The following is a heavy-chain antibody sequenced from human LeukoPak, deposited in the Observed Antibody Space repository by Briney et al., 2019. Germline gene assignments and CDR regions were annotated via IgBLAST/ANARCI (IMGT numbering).Heavy chain of an antibody. V-gene: IGHV3-74*01. CDR3: ARDTYGSGNLYEY. D-gene: IGHD3-10*01. CDR2: ISSDESST. Sequence: PGGSLRLSCAASGFTFSSYWMHWVRQVPGKGLVWVSRISSDESSTTYADSVKGRFTISRDNAKNTLYLQMNSLRAEDTAVYYCARDTYGSGNLYEYWGQGTLVMVSS. J-gene: IGHJ4*02. CDR1: GFTFSSYW.